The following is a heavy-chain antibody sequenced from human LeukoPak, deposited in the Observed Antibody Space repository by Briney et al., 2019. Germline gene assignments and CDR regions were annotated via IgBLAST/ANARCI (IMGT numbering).Heavy chain of an antibody. Sequence: ASVKVSCKASGYTFTSYDIHWVRPATGQGLEWMGWINPNSGNTGYAQKFQGRVTMTRNTSISTAYMELSSLRSEDTAVYYCARAGLGGVAVAGRLGYWGQGTLVTVSS. CDR2: INPNSGNT. D-gene: IGHD6-19*01. CDR3: ARAGLGGVAVAGRLGY. CDR1: GYTFTSYD. V-gene: IGHV1-8*01. J-gene: IGHJ4*02.